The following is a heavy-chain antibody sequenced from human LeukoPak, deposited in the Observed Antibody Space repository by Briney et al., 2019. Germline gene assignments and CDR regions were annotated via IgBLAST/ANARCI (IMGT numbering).Heavy chain of an antibody. CDR3: AKDTFPWGMDV. Sequence: GGSLRLSCAASGFTFSSYGMHWVRQAPGKGLEWVAVISYDGSNKYYADSVKGRFTISRDNSKNTLYLQMNSLRAEDTAVYDCAKDTFPWGMDVWGQGTTVTVSS. D-gene: IGHD2-21*01. CDR1: GFTFSSYG. J-gene: IGHJ6*02. CDR2: ISYDGSNK. V-gene: IGHV3-30*18.